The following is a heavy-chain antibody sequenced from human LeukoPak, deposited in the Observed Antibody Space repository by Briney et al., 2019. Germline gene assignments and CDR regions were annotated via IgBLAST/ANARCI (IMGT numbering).Heavy chain of an antibody. CDR1: GGSLSSHY. V-gene: IGHV4-59*11. D-gene: IGHD6-13*01. CDR2: IYYGGTT. CDR3: ARGVYIAAAQYGY. Sequence: SETLSLTCTVSGGSLSSHYWSWIRQPPGKGLEWIGYIYYGGTTNYNPSLKSRVTISVDTSKNQFSLKLSSVTAADTAVYYCARGVYIAAAQYGYWGQGTLVTVSS. J-gene: IGHJ4*02.